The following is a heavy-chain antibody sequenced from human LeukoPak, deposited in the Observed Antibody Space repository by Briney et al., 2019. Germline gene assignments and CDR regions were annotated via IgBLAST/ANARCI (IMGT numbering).Heavy chain of an antibody. CDR3: ARERNNYGYAELDY. J-gene: IGHJ4*02. V-gene: IGHV4-30-4*01. D-gene: IGHD3-16*01. CDR2: IYHSGRT. CDR1: GGSITSGDYY. Sequence: SETLSLTCTVSGGSITSGDYYGSWSRPPPGKGMELIRYIYHSGRTPYNPSLKNPVCMSVDTCKNQFCLSPMSVIAADTSGDYCARERNNYGYAELDYWGQGTLVTASS.